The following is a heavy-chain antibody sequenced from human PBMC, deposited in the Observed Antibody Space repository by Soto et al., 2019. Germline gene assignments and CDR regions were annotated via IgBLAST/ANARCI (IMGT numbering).Heavy chain of an antibody. CDR1: GASMKGGPYY. Sequence: QVQLQESGPGLVKPSETLSLTCSVSGASMKGGPYYWSWVRQRPGKGLEWLAFIDGGGGAHYNPSLMSRLLISIDTSKSQFSLRLTSVTAADTAMYYCARPEVAGFRADTGYFAYWGQGILVTVSS. CDR2: IDGGGGA. J-gene: IGHJ4*02. D-gene: IGHD6-19*01. V-gene: IGHV4-31*03. CDR3: ARPEVAGFRADTGYFAY.